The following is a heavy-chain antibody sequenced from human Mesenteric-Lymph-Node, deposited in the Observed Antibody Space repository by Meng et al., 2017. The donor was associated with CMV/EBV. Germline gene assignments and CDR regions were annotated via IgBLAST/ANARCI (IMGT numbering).Heavy chain of an antibody. CDR1: GYTFTSYG. CDR3: ARDPSGYANNWFDP. D-gene: IGHD5-12*01. Sequence: ASGYTFTSYGISWMRQAPGQGLEWMGWISAYNGNTNYAQTLQGRVTMTTDTSTSTAYMELRSLRSDDTAVYYCARDPSGYANNWFDPWGQGTLVTVSS. J-gene: IGHJ5*02. V-gene: IGHV1-18*04. CDR2: ISAYNGNT.